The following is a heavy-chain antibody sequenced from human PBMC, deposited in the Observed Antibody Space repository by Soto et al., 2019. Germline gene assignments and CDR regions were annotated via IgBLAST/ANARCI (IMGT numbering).Heavy chain of an antibody. D-gene: IGHD5-12*01. J-gene: IGHJ6*02. Sequence: QVQLVQSGDEVKKPGASVKVSCKASGYIFVNYGIAWVRQAPGQGLEWMGRISPYTGNTHSATKVQGRLTMTTDTTTSTAYMDLGSLTSDDTAVYYCVMVATFDTPTPQDVWGQGTTVTVSS. V-gene: IGHV1-18*01. CDR1: GYIFVNYG. CDR3: VMVATFDTPTPQDV. CDR2: ISPYTGNT.